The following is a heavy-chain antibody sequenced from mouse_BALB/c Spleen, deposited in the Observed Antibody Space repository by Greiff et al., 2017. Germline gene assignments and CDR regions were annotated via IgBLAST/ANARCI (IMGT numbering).Heavy chain of an antibody. CDR3: ARDGRKDAMDY. V-gene: IGHV2-9*02. CDR1: GFSLTSYG. CDR2: IWAGGST. J-gene: IGHJ4*01. Sequence: AQGVESGPGLVAPSQSLSITCTVSGFSLTSYGVHWVRQPPGKGLEWLGVIWAGGSTNYNSALMSRLSISKDNSKSQVFLKMNSLQTDDTAMYYCARDGRKDAMDYWGQGTSVTVSS.